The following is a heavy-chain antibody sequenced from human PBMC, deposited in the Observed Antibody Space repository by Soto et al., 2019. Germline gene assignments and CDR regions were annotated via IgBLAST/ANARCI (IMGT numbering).Heavy chain of an antibody. Sequence: PGGSLRLSCAASGFTFSSYSMNWVRQAPGKGLERVSYISSSSSTIYYADSVKGRFTISRDNAKNSLYLQMNSLRAEDTAVYYCARRDIVVVPASIGTLSSYFDLWGRGTLFTDPS. CDR1: GFTFSSYS. CDR3: ARRDIVVVPASIGTLSSYFDL. J-gene: IGHJ2*01. D-gene: IGHD2-2*01. CDR2: ISSSSSTI. V-gene: IGHV3-48*01.